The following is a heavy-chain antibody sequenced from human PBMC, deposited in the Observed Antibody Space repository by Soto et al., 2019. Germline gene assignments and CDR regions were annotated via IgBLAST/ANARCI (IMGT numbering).Heavy chain of an antibody. V-gene: IGHV4-4*02. D-gene: IGHD3-10*01. CDR1: GGSISSNNW. CDR3: ARESAGSGKNNWFDP. Sequence: SETLSLTCAVSGGSISSNNWWSWVRQPPGKGLEWIGEIYHSGSTNYNPSLKSRVTILVDKSKNKFSLKLSSVTAADTAVYYCARESAGSGKNNWFDPWGQGTLVTVSS. J-gene: IGHJ5*02. CDR2: IYHSGST.